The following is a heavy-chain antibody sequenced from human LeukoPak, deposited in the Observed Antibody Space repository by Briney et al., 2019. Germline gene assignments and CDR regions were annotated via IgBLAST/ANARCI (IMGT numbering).Heavy chain of an antibody. CDR3: ARGFTGGATGLYYYYYYMDV. J-gene: IGHJ6*03. CDR1: GYTFTSYG. CDR2: ISAYNGNT. Sequence: GASVKVSCKASGYTFTSYGISWVRQAPGQGLEWMGWISAYNGNTNYAQKLQGRVTMTTDTSTSTAYMELRSLRSDDTAVYYCARGFTGGATGLYYYYYYMDVWGKGTTVTVSS. D-gene: IGHD1-26*01. V-gene: IGHV1-18*01.